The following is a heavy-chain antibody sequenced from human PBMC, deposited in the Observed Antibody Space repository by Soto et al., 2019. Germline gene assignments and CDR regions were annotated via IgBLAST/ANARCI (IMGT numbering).Heavy chain of an antibody. J-gene: IGHJ3*01. Sequence: PGGSLRLSCGVSGFTFSSYEMNWVRQAPGKGLEWVSYITDRGNTKYYADSVKGRFTISRDNAKNSLYLQMNSVRAEETAIYYSAREYCSGASCYTGTDAFDVWGQGTMVTVSS. D-gene: IGHD2-15*01. CDR1: GFTFSSYE. V-gene: IGHV3-48*03. CDR2: ITDRGNTK. CDR3: AREYCSGASCYTGTDAFDV.